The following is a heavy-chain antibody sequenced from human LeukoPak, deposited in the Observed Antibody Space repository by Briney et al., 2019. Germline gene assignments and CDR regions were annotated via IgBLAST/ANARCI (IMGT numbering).Heavy chain of an antibody. D-gene: IGHD3-22*01. V-gene: IGHV1-2*06. Sequence: VASVKVSCKASGHTFTGYYMHWVRQAPGQGLEWMGRINPNSGGTNYAQKFQGRVTMTRDTSIRTAYMELSRLRSDDTAVYYCAREGKDYYDSSGYYWRPDAFDIWGQGTMVTVSS. CDR1: GHTFTGYY. CDR2: INPNSGGT. CDR3: AREGKDYYDSSGYYWRPDAFDI. J-gene: IGHJ3*02.